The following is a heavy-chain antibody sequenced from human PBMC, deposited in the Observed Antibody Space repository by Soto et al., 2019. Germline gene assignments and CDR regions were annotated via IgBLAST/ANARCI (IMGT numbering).Heavy chain of an antibody. CDR1: GGSISSSSYY. J-gene: IGHJ5*02. V-gene: IGHV4-39*07. CDR3: ARDRLRSSWYKAVNWFDP. D-gene: IGHD6-13*01. CDR2: IYYSGST. Sequence: SETLSLTCTVSGGSISSSSYYWGWIRQPPGKGLEWIGSIYYSGSTYYNPSLKSRVTISVDTSKNQFSLKLSSVTAADAAVYYCARDRLRSSWYKAVNWFDPWGQGTLVTVSS.